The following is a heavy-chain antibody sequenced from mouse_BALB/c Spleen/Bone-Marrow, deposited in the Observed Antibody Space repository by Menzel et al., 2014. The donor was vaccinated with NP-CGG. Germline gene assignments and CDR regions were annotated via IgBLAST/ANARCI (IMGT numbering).Heavy chain of an antibody. D-gene: IGHD2-14*01. CDR1: GYSFTGYF. V-gene: IGHV1-20*02. Sequence: VQLQQSGPELVKPGASVKISCKASGYSFTGYFMNWVMQSHGKSLEWIGRINPYNGDTFYNQKFKGKATLTVDKSSSTAHMELRSLASGDSAVYYCARCNYRYDGGFDHWGQGTTLTVSS. CDR2: INPYNGDT. J-gene: IGHJ2*01. CDR3: ARCNYRYDGGFDH.